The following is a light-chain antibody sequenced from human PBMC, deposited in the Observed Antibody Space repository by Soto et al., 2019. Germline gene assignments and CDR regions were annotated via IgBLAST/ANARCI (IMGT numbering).Light chain of an antibody. CDR2: TAS. CDR3: QKYNSAPHT. J-gene: IGKJ4*02. V-gene: IGKV1-12*01. Sequence: DIQMTQSPSSVSASVGDRVTITCRASRDIGDRLAWFRHKPGKAPQLLIQTASTLVRETPSRFSGSGSGTDFLLTINNLQPEDFATYYCQKYNSAPHTFGRGTKVDIK. CDR1: RDIGDR.